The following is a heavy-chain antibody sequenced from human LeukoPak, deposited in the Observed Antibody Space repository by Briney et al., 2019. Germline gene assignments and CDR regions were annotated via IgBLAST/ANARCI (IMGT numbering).Heavy chain of an antibody. D-gene: IGHD3-10*01. CDR1: GFTVSSTY. J-gene: IGHJ4*02. Sequence: GGSLRLSCAASGFTVSSTYMTWVRQAPGKELEWVSLIYSAGTTYYADSVKGRFTISRDNSRNTLYLQMDSLRAEDTAMYYCARASRGFTLEFDYWGQGTLVTVSS. CDR3: ARASRGFTLEFDY. CDR2: IYSAGTT. V-gene: IGHV3-53*01.